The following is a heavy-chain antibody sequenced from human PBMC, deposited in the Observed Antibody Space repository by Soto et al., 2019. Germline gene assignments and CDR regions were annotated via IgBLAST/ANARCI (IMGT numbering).Heavy chain of an antibody. D-gene: IGHD6-6*01. J-gene: IGHJ6*02. CDR3: ARATTDSSSSWGYYYYYGMDV. CDR2: IKQDGSEK. V-gene: IGHV3-7*04. CDR1: GFTFSSYW. Sequence: PGGSLRLSCAASGFTFSSYWMSWVRQVPGKGLEWVANIKQDGSEKYYVDSVKGRFTISRDNAKNSLYLQMNSLRAEDTAVYYCARATTDSSSSWGYYYYYGMDVWGQGTTVTVSS.